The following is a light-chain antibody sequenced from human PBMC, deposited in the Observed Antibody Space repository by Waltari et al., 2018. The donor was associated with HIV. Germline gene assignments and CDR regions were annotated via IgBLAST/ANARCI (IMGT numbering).Light chain of an antibody. CDR3: AAWDDSLNGYV. V-gene: IGLV1-44*01. Sequence: QSVLTQPPSASGTPGQRVTIPCSGSSSNIGSNTVNWYQQPPGTPPKLLIYSNNQRPSGVPDRFSGSKSGTSASLAISGLQSEDEADYYCAAWDDSLNGYVFGTGTKVTVL. CDR1: SSNIGSNT. CDR2: SNN. J-gene: IGLJ1*01.